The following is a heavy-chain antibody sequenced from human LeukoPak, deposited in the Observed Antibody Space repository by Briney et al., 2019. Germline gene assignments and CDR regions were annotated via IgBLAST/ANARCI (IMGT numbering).Heavy chain of an antibody. CDR1: GYTFTSYG. D-gene: IGHD3-10*02. V-gene: IGHV1-18*01. J-gene: IGHJ4*02. CDR3: ARAMFHDFDDY. Sequence: GASVKVSCKPSGYTFTSYGINWVRQAPGQGLEWMGWINTHNANTNYAQKLQGRVTMTTDTSTSTAYMELRSLRSDDTAVYYCARAMFHDFDDYWGQGTLVTVSS. CDR2: INTHNANT.